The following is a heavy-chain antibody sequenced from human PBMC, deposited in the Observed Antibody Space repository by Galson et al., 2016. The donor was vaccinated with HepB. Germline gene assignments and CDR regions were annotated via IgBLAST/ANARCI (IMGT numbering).Heavy chain of an antibody. V-gene: IGHV3-33*01. D-gene: IGHD1-1*01. CDR3: ARDGQLMSPYAMDV. J-gene: IGHJ6*02. CDR1: GYAFENNA. Sequence: SLRLSCAGSGYAFENNAIHWVRQAPGKGLEWLAQVWICGNYKYYADSVRGRFSISRDDSKNTAYLQMDSLRADDTAVYLCARDGQLMSPYAMDVWGRGTTVTVSS. CDR2: VWICGNYK.